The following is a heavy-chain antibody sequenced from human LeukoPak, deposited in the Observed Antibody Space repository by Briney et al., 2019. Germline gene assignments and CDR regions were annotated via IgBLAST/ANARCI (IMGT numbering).Heavy chain of an antibody. CDR2: IRSKANSYAT. Sequence: GGSLRLSCAAPGFTFSGSAMHWVRQASGKGLEWVGRIRSKANSYATAYAASVKGRFTISRDDSKNTAYLQMNSLKTEDTAVYYCQTPTIFGVVTPGYWGQGTLVTVSS. V-gene: IGHV3-73*01. J-gene: IGHJ4*02. D-gene: IGHD3-3*01. CDR1: GFTFSGSA. CDR3: QTPTIFGVVTPGY.